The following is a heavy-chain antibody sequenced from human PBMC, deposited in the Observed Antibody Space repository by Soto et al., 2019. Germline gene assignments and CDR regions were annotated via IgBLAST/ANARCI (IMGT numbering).Heavy chain of an antibody. CDR2: ISYDGSNK. D-gene: IGHD1-26*01. V-gene: IGHV3-30*18. CDR1: GFTFSSYG. Sequence: GGSLRLSCAASGFTFSSYGMHWVRQAPGKGLEWVAVISYDGSNKYYADSVKGRFTISRDNSKNTLYLQMNSLRAEDTAVYYCAKDADPSGSYYFDYWGPGTLVTVSS. CDR3: AKDADPSGSYYFDY. J-gene: IGHJ4*02.